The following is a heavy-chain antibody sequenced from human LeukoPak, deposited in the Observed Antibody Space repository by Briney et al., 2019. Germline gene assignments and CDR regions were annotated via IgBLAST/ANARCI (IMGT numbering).Heavy chain of an antibody. CDR1: GFTFSSYG. Sequence: QSGGTLRLSCAASGFTFSSYGMSWVRQSPGKGLEWVSAISGSGGSTYYADSVKGRFTISRDNSKNTLYLQMNSLRAEDTAVYYCAKDPRRYSRTGGYFDYWGQGTLVTVSS. D-gene: IGHD6-13*01. V-gene: IGHV3-23*01. CDR2: ISGSGGST. CDR3: AKDPRRYSRTGGYFDY. J-gene: IGHJ4*02.